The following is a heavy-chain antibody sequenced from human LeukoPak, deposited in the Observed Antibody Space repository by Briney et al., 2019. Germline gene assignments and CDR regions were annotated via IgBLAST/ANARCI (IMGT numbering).Heavy chain of an antibody. CDR2: INSDGSST. V-gene: IGHV3-74*01. Sequence: GGSLRLSCAASGFTFSSYWMHWVRQAPGKGLVWVSRINSDGSSTSYADSVKGRFTISRDNAKNTLYLQMNSLRAEDTAVYYRARDCSSTSCPEPGAFDIWGQGTMVTVSS. CDR1: GFTFSSYW. D-gene: IGHD2-2*01. CDR3: ARDCSSTSCPEPGAFDI. J-gene: IGHJ3*02.